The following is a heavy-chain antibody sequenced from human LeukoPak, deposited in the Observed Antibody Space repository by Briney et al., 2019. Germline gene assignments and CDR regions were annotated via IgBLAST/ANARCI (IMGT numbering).Heavy chain of an antibody. D-gene: IGHD6-13*01. CDR2: ISAYNGNT. J-gene: IGHJ6*03. CDR1: GYTFTSYG. Sequence: GASVKVSCKASGYTFTSYGISWVRQAPGQGLEWMGWISAYNGNTNYAQKLQGRVTMTTDTSTSTAYMELRSLRSDDTAVYYCARDFGIAAAGTYYYYYYMDVWGKGTTVTVSS. V-gene: IGHV1-18*01. CDR3: ARDFGIAAAGTYYYYYYMDV.